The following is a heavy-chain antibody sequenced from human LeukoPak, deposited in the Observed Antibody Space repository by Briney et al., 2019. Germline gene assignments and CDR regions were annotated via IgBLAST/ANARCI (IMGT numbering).Heavy chain of an antibody. CDR1: GGSISGYY. CDR2: IYYSGTT. J-gene: IGHJ6*04. CDR3: PRRRRRVLVFTSKEYSSMDF. V-gene: IGHV4-59*01. D-gene: IGHD2-21*01. Sequence: SETLSLTCSVSGGSISGYYWSWIRQPPGKGLEWIGYIYYSGTTTYNPSLKSRVTMSVDTSKNQFSLKLKSVTAADTAVYYCPRRRRRVLVFTSKEYSSMDFWGKGSRSASPQ.